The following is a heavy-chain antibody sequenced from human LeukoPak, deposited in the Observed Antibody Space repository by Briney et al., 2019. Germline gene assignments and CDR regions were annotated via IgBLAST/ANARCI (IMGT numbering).Heavy chain of an antibody. J-gene: IGHJ4*02. Sequence: PSETLSLTCTVSGGSISSSSYYWGWIRQPPGKGLEWIGSIYYSGSTYYNPSLKSRVTISVDTSKNQFSLKLSSVTAADTAVYYCARHSGPPYYFDYRGQGTLVTVSS. V-gene: IGHV4-39*01. D-gene: IGHD3-10*01. CDR1: GGSISSSSYY. CDR2: IYYSGST. CDR3: ARHSGPPYYFDY.